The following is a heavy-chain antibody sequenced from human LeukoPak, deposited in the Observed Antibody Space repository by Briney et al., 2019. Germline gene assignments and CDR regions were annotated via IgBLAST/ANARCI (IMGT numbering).Heavy chain of an antibody. J-gene: IGHJ4*02. D-gene: IGHD6-19*01. V-gene: IGHV1-69*05. CDR2: NIPLFGTT. CDR1: GGSFSSYA. CDR3: ARGGSGWPYYFDY. Sequence: ASVKVSCKASGGSFSSYALSWVRQAPGQGLEWMGGNIPLFGTTNYAQKFQGRVTITTDESTSTAYMELSSLRSEDTAVYYCARGGSGWPYYFDYWGQGTLVTVSS.